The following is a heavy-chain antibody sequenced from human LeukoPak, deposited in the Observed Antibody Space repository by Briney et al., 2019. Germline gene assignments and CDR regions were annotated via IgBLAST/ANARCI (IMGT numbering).Heavy chain of an antibody. V-gene: IGHV3-21*01. D-gene: IGHD4-17*01. CDR2: ISSSSTYI. CDR1: GFTFSSYS. J-gene: IGHJ1*01. CDR3: AREVGDPPEYFQH. Sequence: GGSLRLSCAASGFTFSSYSMNWVRQAPGKGLEWVSSISSSSTYIYYADSVKGRFTISRDNAKNSLYLQMNSLRAEDTAVYYCAREVGDPPEYFQHWGQGTLVTVSS.